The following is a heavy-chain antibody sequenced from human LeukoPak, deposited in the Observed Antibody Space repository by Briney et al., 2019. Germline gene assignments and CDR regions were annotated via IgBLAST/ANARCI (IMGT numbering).Heavy chain of an antibody. D-gene: IGHD2/OR15-2a*01. Sequence: QAGGYLRLSCAASGSTFSSYAMSWVRQAPGKGLEWVSAISGSGGSTYYADSVEGRFTISRDNSKNTLYLQMNSLRAEDTAVYYCAKDLSIEYFDYWGQGTLVTVSS. J-gene: IGHJ4*02. CDR3: AKDLSIEYFDY. V-gene: IGHV3-23*01. CDR2: ISGSGGST. CDR1: GSTFSSYA.